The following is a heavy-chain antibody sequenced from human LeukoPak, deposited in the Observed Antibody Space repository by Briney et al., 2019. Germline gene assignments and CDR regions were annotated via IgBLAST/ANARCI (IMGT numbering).Heavy chain of an antibody. CDR2: INHSGST. CDR3: ARGRIVLMVYAFDY. Sequence: SETLSLTCAVYGGSFSGYYWSWIRQPPGKGLEWIGEINHSGSTNYNPSLKSRVTISVDTSKDQFSLKLSSVTAADTAVYYCARGRIVLMVYAFDYWGQGTLVTVSS. CDR1: GGSFSGYY. D-gene: IGHD2-8*01. J-gene: IGHJ4*02. V-gene: IGHV4-34*01.